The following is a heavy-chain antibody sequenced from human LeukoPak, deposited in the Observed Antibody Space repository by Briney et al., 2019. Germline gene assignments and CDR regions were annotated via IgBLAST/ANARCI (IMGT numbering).Heavy chain of an antibody. D-gene: IGHD3-3*01. CDR2: INQDGSEK. CDR3: ASNGYYDFWSGYLGSLDY. V-gene: IGHV3-7*01. J-gene: IGHJ4*02. Sequence: GGSLRLSCAASGFSFGSSWMDWVRQAPGKGLEWVVNINQDGSEKYYVGSVKGRFTISRDNAKNSLYLQMNSLRAEDTAVYYCASNGYYDFWSGYLGSLDYWGQGTLVTVSS. CDR1: GFSFGSSW.